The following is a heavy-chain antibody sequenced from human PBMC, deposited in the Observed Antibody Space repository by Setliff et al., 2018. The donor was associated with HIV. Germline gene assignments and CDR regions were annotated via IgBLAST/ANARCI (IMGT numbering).Heavy chain of an antibody. CDR1: DGSIRSSNW. D-gene: IGHD3-3*01. Sequence: SETLSLTCAVSDGSIRSSNWWSWVRQPPGKGLEWIGEIYHTQNTNYSPSLKSRVTISVDKSKNQFSLKLTSVTAADTAVYYCARGANFWSGYDSWGQGTLVTVSS. J-gene: IGHJ4*02. CDR2: IYHTQNT. V-gene: IGHV4-4*02. CDR3: ARGANFWSGYDS.